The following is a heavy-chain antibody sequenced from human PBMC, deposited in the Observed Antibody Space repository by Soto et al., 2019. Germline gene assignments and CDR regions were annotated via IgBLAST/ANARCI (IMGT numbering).Heavy chain of an antibody. D-gene: IGHD2-8*01. CDR1: GYTFTGYY. CDR2: INPNSGGT. Sequence: ASVKVSCKASGYTFTGYYMHWVRQAPGQGLEWMGWINPNSGGTNYAQKFQGRVTMTRDTSISTAYMELSRLRSDDTAVYYCARDIVLMVYATSYYYYGMDVWGQGTTVTVSS. J-gene: IGHJ6*02. V-gene: IGHV1-2*02. CDR3: ARDIVLMVYATSYYYYGMDV.